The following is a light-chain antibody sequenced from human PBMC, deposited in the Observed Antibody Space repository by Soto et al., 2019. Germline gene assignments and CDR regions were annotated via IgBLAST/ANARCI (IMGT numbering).Light chain of an antibody. V-gene: IGKV3-20*01. CDR3: HQYGSSPRT. CDR2: GAS. Sequence: EIVLAQSPGTLSLSRGEGATLSCRASQSVSSNNLAWYQQKLGRAPRLLISGASSRATGIPDRFSGSGSGTDFTLTISRLEPEDFAVYYCHQYGSSPRTFGQGTKVDIK. CDR1: QSVSSNN. J-gene: IGKJ1*01.